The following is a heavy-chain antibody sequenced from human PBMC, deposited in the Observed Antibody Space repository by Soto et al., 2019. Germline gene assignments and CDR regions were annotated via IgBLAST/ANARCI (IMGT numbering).Heavy chain of an antibody. J-gene: IGHJ4*02. CDR3: ARGPYCSGGSCWGGFDY. Sequence: QVQLQESGPGLVKPSQTLSLTCTVSGGSISSGGYYWSWIRQHPGKGLEWIGYLYYSGSTYYNPSLKSRVTISVDTSKNQFSLKLSSVTAADTAVYYCARGPYCSGGSCWGGFDYWGQGTLVTVSS. CDR1: GGSISSGGYY. V-gene: IGHV4-31*03. D-gene: IGHD2-15*01. CDR2: LYYSGST.